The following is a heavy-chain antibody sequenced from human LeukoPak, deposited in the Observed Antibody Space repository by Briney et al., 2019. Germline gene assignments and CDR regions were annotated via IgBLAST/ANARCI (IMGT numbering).Heavy chain of an antibody. J-gene: IGHJ4*02. D-gene: IGHD6-13*01. Sequence: GGSLRLSSAASGFTFSSYAMSWVRQAPGKGLEWVSTISDIGGSTYYADSVKGRFTISRDNSKNTLYLQMNSLRAEDTAVYYCANWVGGGSSSWAREYYFDYWGQGTLVTVSS. CDR2: ISDIGGST. CDR1: GFTFSSYA. V-gene: IGHV3-23*01. CDR3: ANWVGGGSSSWAREYYFDY.